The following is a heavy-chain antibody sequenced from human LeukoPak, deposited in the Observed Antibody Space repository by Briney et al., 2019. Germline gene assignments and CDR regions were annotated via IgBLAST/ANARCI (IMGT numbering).Heavy chain of an antibody. Sequence: GASVKVSCKASGYTFTSYGINWVRQATGQGLEWMGWMNPNSGNTGYAQKFQGRVTITRNTSISTAYMELSSLRSEDTAVYYCAREDCSSTNCYGGWFDPWGQGTLVTVSS. V-gene: IGHV1-8*03. J-gene: IGHJ5*02. D-gene: IGHD2-2*01. CDR3: AREDCSSTNCYGGWFDP. CDR2: MNPNSGNT. CDR1: GYTFTSYG.